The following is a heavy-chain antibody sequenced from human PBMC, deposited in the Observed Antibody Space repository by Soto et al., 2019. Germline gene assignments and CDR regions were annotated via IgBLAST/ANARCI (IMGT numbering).Heavy chain of an antibody. CDR1: GYTFTSYG. V-gene: IGHV1-18*01. Sequence: QVQLVQSGAEVKKPGASVKVSCKASGYTFTSYGISWVRQAPGQGLAWMGWISAYNGNTNYAQKLQCRVTMTTDTSTSTDYMELSSLSSDDTAVYYCAINYYGDYARDYWGQGTLVTVSS. CDR3: AINYYGDYARDY. J-gene: IGHJ4*02. CDR2: ISAYNGNT. D-gene: IGHD4-17*01.